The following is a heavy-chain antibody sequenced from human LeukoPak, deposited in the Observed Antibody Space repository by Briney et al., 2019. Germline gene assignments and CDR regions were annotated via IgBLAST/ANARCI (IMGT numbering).Heavy chain of an antibody. Sequence: SVKVSCKASGGTFSSYAIRWVRQAPGQGLEWMGGIIPIFGTANYAQKFQGRVTITADESTSTAYMELSSLRSEDTAVYYCAGGADVGLYTFDYWGQGTLVTVSS. CDR2: IIPIFGTA. CDR3: AGGADVGLYTFDY. CDR1: GGTFSSYA. J-gene: IGHJ4*02. V-gene: IGHV1-69*13. D-gene: IGHD2-2*02.